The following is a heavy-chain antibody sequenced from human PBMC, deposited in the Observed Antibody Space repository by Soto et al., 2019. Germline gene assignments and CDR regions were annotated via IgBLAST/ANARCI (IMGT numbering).Heavy chain of an antibody. CDR3: CSDSYNTKLVGRLGY. Sequence: PGGSLRLSCAASGFTFSNAWINWVRQALGKGQEWVGRIKSKTDGGTTDFAAPVKGRFAISRHDSKNMVYLQMNSLKTEDTGIFSICSDSYNTKLVGRLGYWGQRSLVTVSS. D-gene: IGHD3-16*01. CDR2: IKSKTDGGTT. V-gene: IGHV3-15*07. CDR1: GFTFSNAW. J-gene: IGHJ4*02.